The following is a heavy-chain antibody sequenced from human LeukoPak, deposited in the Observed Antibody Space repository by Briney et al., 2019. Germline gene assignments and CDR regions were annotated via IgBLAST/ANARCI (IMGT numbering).Heavy chain of an antibody. D-gene: IGHD5-24*01. V-gene: IGHV4-34*01. CDR2: INHSGST. CDR3: ARLEMATITALDY. CDR1: GGSFSGYY. Sequence: PSETLSLTCAVYGGSFSGYYWSWIRQPPGKGLEWFGEINHSGSTNYNPSLKSRVTISVDTSTNQFSLKLSSVTAADTAVYYCARLEMATITALDYWGQGTLVTVSS. J-gene: IGHJ4*02.